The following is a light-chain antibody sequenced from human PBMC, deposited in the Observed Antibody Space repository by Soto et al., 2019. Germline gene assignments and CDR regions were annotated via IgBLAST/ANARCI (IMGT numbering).Light chain of an antibody. CDR2: NNN. Sequence: QSVLTQPPSASGTPGQRVTISCSGSSSNIGSNAVSWYQQLPGTAPKLLIYNNNQRPSGVPDRFSGSKSGTSASLAISGLQSEDEADYYCAAWDDSLNGYVFGTGTRSPS. CDR1: SSNIGSNA. CDR3: AAWDDSLNGYV. J-gene: IGLJ1*01. V-gene: IGLV1-44*01.